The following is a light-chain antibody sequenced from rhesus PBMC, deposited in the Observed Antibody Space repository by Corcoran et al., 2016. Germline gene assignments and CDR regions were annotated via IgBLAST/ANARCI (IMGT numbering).Light chain of an antibody. CDR2: EVS. Sequence: QSALTQPPSVSKSIGQSVTISCPGTSSDIGGYNGVSWYQQHPGTAPRLLIYEVSKRPSGVSDRFSGSKSGNTASLTISGLQAEDEADYYCGSYRSGSTFIFGAGTRLTVL. V-gene: IGLV2-38*01. CDR3: GSYRSGSTFI. CDR1: SSDIGGYNG. J-gene: IGLJ1*01.